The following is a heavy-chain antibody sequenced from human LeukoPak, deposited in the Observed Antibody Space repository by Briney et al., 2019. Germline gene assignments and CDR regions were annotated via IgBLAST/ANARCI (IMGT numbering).Heavy chain of an antibody. D-gene: IGHD3-10*01. CDR1: GFTFGDYA. J-gene: IGHJ4*02. Sequence: SLTLSCTASGFTFGDYAMSWVRQAPGKGLEWVGFIRSKAYGGTTEYAASVKGRFTISRDDSKSIAYLQMNSLKTEDTAVYYCEGRGSGSYYNQFFDHWGQGTLVTVSS. CDR2: IRSKAYGGTT. CDR3: EGRGSGSYYNQFFDH. V-gene: IGHV3-49*04.